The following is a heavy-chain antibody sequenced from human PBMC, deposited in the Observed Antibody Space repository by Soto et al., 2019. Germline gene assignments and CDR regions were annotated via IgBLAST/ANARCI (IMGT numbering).Heavy chain of an antibody. V-gene: IGHV5-51*01. CDR3: AAMGPTRYFDY. Sequence: PVGALKRACEWSGYSFTSYWFGWVRQMPGKGLEWMGIIYPGDSDTRYSPSFQGQVTISADKSISTAYLQWSSLKASDTAMYYCAAMGPTRYFDYWGQGTLVTV. J-gene: IGHJ4*02. D-gene: IGHD5-18*01. CDR1: GYSFTSYW. CDR2: IYPGDSDT.